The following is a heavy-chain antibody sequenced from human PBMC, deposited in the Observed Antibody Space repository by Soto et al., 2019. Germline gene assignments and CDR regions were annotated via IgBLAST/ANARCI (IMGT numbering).Heavy chain of an antibody. Sequence: GESLKISCKGSGYSFTSYWIGWVRQMPGKGLVWMGIIYPGDSDTRYSPSFQGQVTISADKSISTAYLQWSSLKASDTAMYYCTRQRATVSAGVYFFYTMDIWGRGTTVTVS. J-gene: IGHJ6*02. V-gene: IGHV5-51*01. D-gene: IGHD4-17*01. CDR3: TRQRATVSAGVYFFYTMDI. CDR1: GYSFTSYW. CDR2: IYPGDSDT.